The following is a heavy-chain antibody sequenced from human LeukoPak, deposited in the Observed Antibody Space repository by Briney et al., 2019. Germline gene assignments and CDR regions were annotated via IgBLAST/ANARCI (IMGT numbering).Heavy chain of an antibody. CDR1: GFTFSSYW. CDR2: IKQDGSEK. J-gene: IGHJ4*02. CDR3: ARGGNYNEGNY. V-gene: IGHV3-7*03. D-gene: IGHD1-26*01. Sequence: GGSLRLSCAASGFTFSSYWMSWVRQAPGKGLEWVANIKQDGSEKYYVDSVKGRFTISRDNSKNTLYLQMNSLRAEDTAVYYCARGGNYNEGNYWGQGTRVTVSS.